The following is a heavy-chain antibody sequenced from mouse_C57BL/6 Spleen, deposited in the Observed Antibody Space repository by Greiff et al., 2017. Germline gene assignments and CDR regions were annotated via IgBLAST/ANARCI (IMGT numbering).Heavy chain of an antibody. CDR3: ARYYGSSYPAWFAY. D-gene: IGHD1-1*01. V-gene: IGHV1-69*01. CDR2: IDPSDSYT. CDR1: GYNFTSYW. J-gene: IGHJ3*01. Sequence: QVQLKQPGAELVMPGASVKLSCKASGYNFTSYWMHWVKQRPGQGLEWIGEIDPSDSYTNYNQKFKGKSTLTVDKSSSTAYMQLSSLTSEDSAVYYCARYYGSSYPAWFAYWGQGTLVTVSA.